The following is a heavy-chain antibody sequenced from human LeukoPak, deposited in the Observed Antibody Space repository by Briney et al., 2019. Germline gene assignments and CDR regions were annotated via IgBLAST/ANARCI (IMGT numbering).Heavy chain of an antibody. CDR1: GDSISSCY. D-gene: IGHD2-2*01. V-gene: IGHV4-4*07. CDR3: AKSGDIVVVPAAIHFDY. Sequence: SETLSLTCTVSGDSISSCYWSWIRQPAGKGLECIGHIYTSGSTNYNPSLKSRVTMSVDTSKNQFSLKLSSVTAADTAVYYCAKSGDIVVVPAAIHFDYWGQGTLVTVSS. CDR2: IYTSGST. J-gene: IGHJ4*02.